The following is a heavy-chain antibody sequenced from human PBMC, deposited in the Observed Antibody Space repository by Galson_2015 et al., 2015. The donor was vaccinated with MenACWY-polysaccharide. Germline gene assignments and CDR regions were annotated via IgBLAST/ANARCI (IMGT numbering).Heavy chain of an antibody. J-gene: IGHJ4*02. CDR1: DYSIRSGYF. CDR3: ARVEKYSGSFYILY. V-gene: IGHV4-38-2*01. CDR2: IFHSGTT. Sequence: SENLSLTCAVSDYSIRSGYFWGWIRQPPGKGLEWIASIFHSGTTYYNPSLKSRVTISVDTSKNQFSLKLSSVTAADTAVYYCARVEKYSGSFYILYWAQGTLVTVSS. D-gene: IGHD1-26*01.